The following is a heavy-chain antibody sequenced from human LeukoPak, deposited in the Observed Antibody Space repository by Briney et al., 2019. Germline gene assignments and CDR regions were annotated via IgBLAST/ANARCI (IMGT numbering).Heavy chain of an antibody. CDR1: GFAFSNYW. V-gene: IGHV3-74*01. D-gene: IGHD4-23*01. CDR3: ARGRPHGNDY. J-gene: IGHJ4*02. CDR2: IASDGSST. Sequence: GGSLRLSCAASGFAFSNYWMHWVRQAPGKGLVWVSRIASDGSSTTYADSVKGRFSISRDNAKNTLYLQMNSLRVEDTAVYYCARGRPHGNDYWGQGTLVTVSS.